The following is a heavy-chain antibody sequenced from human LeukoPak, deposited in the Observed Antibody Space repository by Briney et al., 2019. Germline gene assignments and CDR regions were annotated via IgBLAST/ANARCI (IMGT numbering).Heavy chain of an antibody. CDR1: GYTFTSYG. J-gene: IGHJ4*02. D-gene: IGHD3-10*01. Sequence: ASVKVSCKASGYTFTSYGISWVRQAPGQGLEWMGWISAYNGNTNYAQKLQGRVTMTTDTSTSSAYMELRSLRSDDTAMYYCVRDRSGPFDSWGQGTLVTVSS. V-gene: IGHV1-18*01. CDR2: ISAYNGNT. CDR3: VRDRSGPFDS.